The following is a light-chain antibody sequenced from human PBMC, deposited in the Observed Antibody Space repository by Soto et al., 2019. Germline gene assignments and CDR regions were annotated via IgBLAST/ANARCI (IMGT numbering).Light chain of an antibody. Sequence: QSALTQPASVSGSPGQSITISGTGTESDVGGYNYISWYKHHPGNAPKVMIYDVTYRPSGVSNCFSGSKSGNTASLTISGLQAEDEADYYCSSYTTNGVGVFGGGTKL. J-gene: IGLJ2*01. CDR2: DVT. CDR1: ESDVGGYNY. CDR3: SSYTTNGVGV. V-gene: IGLV2-14*03.